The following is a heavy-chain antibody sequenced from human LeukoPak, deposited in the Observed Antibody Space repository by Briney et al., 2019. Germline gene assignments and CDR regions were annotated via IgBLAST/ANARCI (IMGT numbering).Heavy chain of an antibody. D-gene: IGHD3-22*01. J-gene: IGHJ4*02. V-gene: IGHV1-69*13. Sequence: AVKDTCKATGVTFRNSAISWVRQAAGQGLEWMGGISPVFGSANYAIRFRGRVTITADESTSTAYMELSSLRSVDTAVYYCARHHSYNYDSSGVWDPLDYWGRGTLVSVSS. CDR3: ARHHSYNYDSSGVWDPLDY. CDR2: ISPVFGSA. CDR1: GVTFRNSA.